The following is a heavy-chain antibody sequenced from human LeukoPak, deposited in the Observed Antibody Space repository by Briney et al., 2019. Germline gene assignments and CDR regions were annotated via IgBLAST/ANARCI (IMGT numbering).Heavy chain of an antibody. V-gene: IGHV4-59*08. CDR3: ARHFHNPYYYDSSPFDY. CDR1: GGSISSYY. Sequence: PSETLSLTCTVSGGSISSYYWSWIRQPPGKGLEWIGYIYYSGSTNYNPSLKSRVTISVDTSKNQFSLKLSSVTAADTAVYYCARHFHNPYYYDSSPFDYWGQGTLVTVSS. CDR2: IYYSGST. D-gene: IGHD3-22*01. J-gene: IGHJ4*02.